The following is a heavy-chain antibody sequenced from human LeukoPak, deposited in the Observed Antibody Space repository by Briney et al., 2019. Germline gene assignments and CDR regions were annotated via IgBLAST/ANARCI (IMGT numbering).Heavy chain of an antibody. CDR2: ISSSSSYI. CDR1: GFTFSSYS. Sequence: PGGSLRLSCAASGFTFSSYSMNWVRQAPGKGLEWVSSISSSSSYIYYADSVKGRFTISRDNAKNSLYLQMNSLRAEDTAVYYCARALGHYYGSGGNYYFDYWGQGTLVTVSS. D-gene: IGHD3-10*01. V-gene: IGHV3-21*01. J-gene: IGHJ4*02. CDR3: ARALGHYYGSGGNYYFDY.